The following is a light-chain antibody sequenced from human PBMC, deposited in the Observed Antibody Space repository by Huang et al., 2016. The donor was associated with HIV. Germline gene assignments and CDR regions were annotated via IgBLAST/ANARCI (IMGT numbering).Light chain of an antibody. J-gene: IGKJ3*01. CDR3: QQLNSYPFT. CDR1: QGISSY. CDR2: AAS. V-gene: IGKV1-9*01. Sequence: IQLTQSPSSLSATVGDRVTIPCRSNQGISSYLAWNQQKPGKAPKLLIYAASTLQSGVPSRFSGSGSGTDFTLTISSLQPEDFATYYCQQLNSYPFTFGPGTKVDIK.